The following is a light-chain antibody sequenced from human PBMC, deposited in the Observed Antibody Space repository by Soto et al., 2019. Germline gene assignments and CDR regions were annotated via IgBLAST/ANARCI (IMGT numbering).Light chain of an antibody. V-gene: IGKV3-20*01. CDR1: QSVTSSY. J-gene: IGKJ1*01. Sequence: EIVLTQSPGTVSLSPGERATLSCRASQSVTSSYLAWYQQKPGQAPRLLIYGVSSRATGIPDRFSGSGSGTDFTLTISRLEPEDFAVYYCQQYGSSGTFGQGTKVEIK. CDR3: QQYGSSGT. CDR2: GVS.